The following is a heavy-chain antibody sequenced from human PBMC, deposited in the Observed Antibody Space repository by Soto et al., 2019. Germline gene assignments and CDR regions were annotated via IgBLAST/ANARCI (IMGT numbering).Heavy chain of an antibody. V-gene: IGHV2-5*02. CDR3: GHSGLTSLGEY. J-gene: IGHJ4*02. CDR2: VYWDDDI. CDR1: GFSLSTSGDC. D-gene: IGHD3-16*01. Sequence: QITLKESGPTLVKPTQTLTLTCTFSGFSLSTSGDCVAWIRQHPGKALEWLAIVYWDDDIRYRPSRRNRLTVAKDTSKNQVVVTMTNVDPVDSGSYFCGHSGLTSLGEYWGQGIAVTVAS.